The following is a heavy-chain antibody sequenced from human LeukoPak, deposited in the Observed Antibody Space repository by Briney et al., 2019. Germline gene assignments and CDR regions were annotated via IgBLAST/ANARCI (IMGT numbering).Heavy chain of an antibody. Sequence: SETLSLTCTVSGVSISTGSYYWSWIRQPAGKGLEWIGRIYSSGSTNYSPSFKSRVTISVDTSKNRFSLNLSSVTAADTAVYYCARGEYDSSAYWGYYFENWGQGTLVTVSS. D-gene: IGHD3-22*01. CDR3: ARGEYDSSAYWGYYFEN. J-gene: IGHJ4*02. V-gene: IGHV4-61*02. CDR2: IYSSGST. CDR1: GVSISTGSYY.